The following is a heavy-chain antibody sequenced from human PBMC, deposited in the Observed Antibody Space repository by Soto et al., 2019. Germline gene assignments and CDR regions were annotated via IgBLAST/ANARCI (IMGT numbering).Heavy chain of an antibody. CDR3: ARDMDIVVVPAAMQGYYYGSGSYRPYYYYYGMDV. D-gene: IGHD2-2*03. CDR1: GFTFSSYG. V-gene: IGHV3-33*01. CDR2: IWYDGSNK. J-gene: IGHJ6*02. Sequence: SCAASGFTFSSYGMHWVRQAPGKGLEWVAVIWYDGSNKYYADSVKGRFTISRDNSKNTLYLQMNSLRAEDTAVYYCARDMDIVVVPAAMQGYYYGSGSYRPYYYYYGMDVWGQGTTVTVSS.